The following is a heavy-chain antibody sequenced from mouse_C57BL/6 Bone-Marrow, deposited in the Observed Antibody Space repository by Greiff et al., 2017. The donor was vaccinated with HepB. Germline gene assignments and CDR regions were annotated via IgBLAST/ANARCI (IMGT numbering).Heavy chain of an antibody. J-gene: IGHJ2*01. CDR2: IDPENGDT. Sequence: VQLQQSGAGLVRPGASVKLSCTASGFNIKDDYMHWVKQRPEQGLEWIGWIDPENGDTEYASKFQGKATITADTSSNTAYLQLSSLTSEDTAVYYCTTGWLYFDYWGQGTTLTVSS. V-gene: IGHV14-4*01. CDR1: GFNIKDDY. CDR3: TTGWLYFDY. D-gene: IGHD2-3*01.